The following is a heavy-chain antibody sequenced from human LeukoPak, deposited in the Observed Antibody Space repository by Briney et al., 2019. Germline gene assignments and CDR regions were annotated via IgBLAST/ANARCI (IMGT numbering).Heavy chain of an antibody. D-gene: IGHD6-13*01. CDR3: AREAEAPGYSSSYDY. CDR1: GDSVSSNSAA. V-gene: IGHV6-1*01. J-gene: IGHJ4*02. CDR2: TYYRSKWYN. Sequence: SQTLSLTCAISGDSVSSNSAAWNWISQSPSRGLEWLGRTYYRSKWYNDYAVSVKSRITINPDTSKNQFSLQLNSVTPEDTAVYYCAREAEAPGYSSSYDYWGQGTLVTVSS.